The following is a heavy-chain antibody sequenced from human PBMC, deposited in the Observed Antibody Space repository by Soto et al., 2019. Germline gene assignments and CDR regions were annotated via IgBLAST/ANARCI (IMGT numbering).Heavy chain of an antibody. CDR2: VYYGGAIFYSGNI. Sequence: SETLSLTCTVSGDSISSSNSHWGWTRQPPGKGLEYIGSVYYGGAIFYSGNIYYNPSLKSQVTISVDTSKNQFSLRLSSVTAADTGVYYCVRYDRINMKPYSPEGFHIWGQGTMVTVSS. CDR1: GDSISSSNSH. J-gene: IGHJ3*02. CDR3: VRYDRINMKPYSPEGFHI. D-gene: IGHD3-3*02. V-gene: IGHV4-39*01.